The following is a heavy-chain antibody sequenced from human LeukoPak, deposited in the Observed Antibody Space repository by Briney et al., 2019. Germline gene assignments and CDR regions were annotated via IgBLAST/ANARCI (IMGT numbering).Heavy chain of an antibody. CDR3: ARVIVATTRYYFDY. Sequence: GGSLRLSCAASGFTFSSYSMNWVRQAPGKGLEWVSSTSSSSSYIYYADSVKGRFTISRDNAKNSLYLQMNSLRAEDTAVYYCARVIVATTRYYFDYWGQGTLVTVSS. J-gene: IGHJ4*02. CDR1: GFTFSSYS. D-gene: IGHD5-12*01. V-gene: IGHV3-21*01. CDR2: TSSSSSYI.